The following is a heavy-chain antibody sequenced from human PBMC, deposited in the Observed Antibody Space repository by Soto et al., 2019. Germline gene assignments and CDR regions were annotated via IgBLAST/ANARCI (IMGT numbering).Heavy chain of an antibody. Sequence: SLKVACKXCGGTFSSYAISWVRQAPGQGLEWMGGIIPIFGTANYAQKFQGRVTITAGESTSTAYMELSSLRSEDTAVYYCARGGRGYSYGYGMDVWGQGTTVTVSS. CDR2: IIPIFGTA. V-gene: IGHV1-69*13. CDR3: ARGGRGYSYGYGMDV. D-gene: IGHD5-18*01. CDR1: GGTFSSYA. J-gene: IGHJ6*02.